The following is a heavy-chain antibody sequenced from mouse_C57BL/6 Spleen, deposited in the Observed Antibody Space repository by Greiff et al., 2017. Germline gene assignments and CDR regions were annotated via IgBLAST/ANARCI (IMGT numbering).Heavy chain of an antibody. Sequence: QVQLQQPGAELVMPGASVKLSCKASGYTFTSYWMHWVKQRPGQGLEWIGEIDPSDSYTNYNQKFKGKSTLTVDKSSSTAYMQLSSLTSEDSAVYYCARLDSSGYVLFAYWGQGTLVTVSA. V-gene: IGHV1-69*01. CDR2: IDPSDSYT. J-gene: IGHJ3*01. CDR3: ARLDSSGYVLFAY. D-gene: IGHD3-2*02. CDR1: GYTFTSYW.